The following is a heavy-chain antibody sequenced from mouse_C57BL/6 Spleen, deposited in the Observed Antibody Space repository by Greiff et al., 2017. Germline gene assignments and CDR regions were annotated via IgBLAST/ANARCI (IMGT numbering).Heavy chain of an antibody. CDR3: ARDEEKGYFDY. V-gene: IGHV5-16*01. CDR2: INYDGSST. J-gene: IGHJ2*01. CDR1: GFTFSDYY. Sequence: EVQLVESEGGLVQPGSSMKLSCTASGFTFSDYYMAWVRQVPEKGLEWVANINYDGSSTYYLDSLKSRFIITRDNAKNILYLQMSSLKSEDTATYYCARDEEKGYFDYWGQGTTLTVSS.